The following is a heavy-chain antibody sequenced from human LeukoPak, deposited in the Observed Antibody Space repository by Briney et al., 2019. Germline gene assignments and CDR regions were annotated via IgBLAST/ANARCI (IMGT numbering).Heavy chain of an antibody. CDR1: GYSFTSYW. CDR2: IYPGDSDT. V-gene: IGHV5-51*01. J-gene: IGHJ4*02. D-gene: IGHD3-3*01. CDR3: ATSTAVWSGYWGFDY. Sequence: GESLKISCKGSGYSFTSYWIGWVRQMPGKGLEWMGIIYPGDSDTRYSPSFQGQVTISADKSISTAYLQWSSLKASDTAMYYCATSTAVWSGYWGFDYWGQGTLVTVSS.